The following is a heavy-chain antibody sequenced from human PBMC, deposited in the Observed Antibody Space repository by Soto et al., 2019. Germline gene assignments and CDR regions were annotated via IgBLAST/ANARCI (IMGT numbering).Heavy chain of an antibody. CDR3: ARGGFYYGYNYYYYYYMDV. V-gene: IGHV4-34*01. D-gene: IGHD3-10*01. Sequence: SETLSLTCAVYGGSFSGYYWSWIRQPPGKGLEWIGEINHSGSTNYNPSLKSRVTISVDTSKNQFSLKLSSVTAADTAVYYCARGGFYYGYNYYYYYYMDVWGKGTTVTVSS. J-gene: IGHJ6*03. CDR1: GGSFSGYY. CDR2: INHSGST.